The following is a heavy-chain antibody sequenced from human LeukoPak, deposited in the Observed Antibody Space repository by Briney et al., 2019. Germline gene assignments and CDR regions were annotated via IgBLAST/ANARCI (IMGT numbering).Heavy chain of an antibody. J-gene: IGHJ4*02. CDR2: IWYDGSNK. D-gene: IGHD6-19*01. CDR1: AFIFSSYG. Sequence: GGSLRLSCAASAFIFSSYGMHWVRQAPGKGLEWVAVIWYDGSNKYYADSVKGRFTISRDNSKNTLYLQMNSLRAEDTAVYYCARDLEAVAGYFDYWGQGTLVTVSS. CDR3: ARDLEAVAGYFDY. V-gene: IGHV3-33*01.